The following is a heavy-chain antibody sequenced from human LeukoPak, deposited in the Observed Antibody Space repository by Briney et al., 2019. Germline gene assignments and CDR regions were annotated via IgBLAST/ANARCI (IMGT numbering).Heavy chain of an antibody. J-gene: IGHJ4*02. V-gene: IGHV1-2*02. Sequence: ASVKVSCKASGGTFSTFAISWVRQAPGQGLEWMGWINPSSGGTNYAQKFQGRVTMTRDTSISTAYMELSRLRSDDTAVYYCARERAVADLGYFDYWGQGTLVTVSS. CDR2: INPSSGGT. D-gene: IGHD6-19*01. CDR3: ARERAVADLGYFDY. CDR1: GGTFSTFA.